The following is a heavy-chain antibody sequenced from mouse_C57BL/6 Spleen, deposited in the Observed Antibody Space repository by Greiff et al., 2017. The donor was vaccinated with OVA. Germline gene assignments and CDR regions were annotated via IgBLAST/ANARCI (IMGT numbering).Heavy chain of an antibody. J-gene: IGHJ1*03. CDR3: ARNSDWYFGV. Sequence: VQLQQSGAELARPGASVKMSCKASGYTFTSYTMHWVKQRPGQGLEWIGYINPSSGYTKYNQKFKDKATLTADKSSSTDYMQLSSLTSEDSAVYYCARNSDWYFGVWGTGTTVTVSS. CDR1: GYTFTSYT. V-gene: IGHV1-4*01. CDR2: INPSSGYT.